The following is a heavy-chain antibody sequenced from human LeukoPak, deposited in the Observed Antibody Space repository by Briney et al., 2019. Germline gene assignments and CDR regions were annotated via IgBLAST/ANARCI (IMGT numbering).Heavy chain of an antibody. J-gene: IGHJ4*02. CDR2: ITSTSSYT. V-gene: IGHV3-11*06. Sequence: GGSLRLSCAASGFTFTDYYMSWIRQAPGKGLEWLSYITSTSSYTNYADSVKGRFTISRDNAKKLVFLQMNSLRVEDTAVYYCARAQYYFDYWGQGTLVTVSS. CDR3: ARAQYYFDY. CDR1: GFTFTDYY.